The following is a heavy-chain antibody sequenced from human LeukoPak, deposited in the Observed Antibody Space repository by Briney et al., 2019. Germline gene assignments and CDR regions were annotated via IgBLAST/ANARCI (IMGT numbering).Heavy chain of an antibody. Sequence: ASVKVSCKASGYTFPSYDINWVRQATGQGLEWMGWMNPNSGNTGYAQKFQGRVTITRNTLISTAYMELSSLRSEDTAVYYCARRGVDSSGYRDAFDIWGQGTMVTVSP. D-gene: IGHD3-22*01. CDR1: GYTFPSYD. CDR3: ARRGVDSSGYRDAFDI. V-gene: IGHV1-8*03. CDR2: MNPNSGNT. J-gene: IGHJ3*02.